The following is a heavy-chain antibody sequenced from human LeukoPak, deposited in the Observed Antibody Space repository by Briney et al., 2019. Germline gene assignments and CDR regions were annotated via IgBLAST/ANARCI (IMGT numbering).Heavy chain of an antibody. CDR3: ARGGDHYGDNVYY. J-gene: IGHJ4*02. V-gene: IGHV3-30-3*01. D-gene: IGHD4-17*01. CDR1: GFTFSSYA. CDR2: ISYDGSNK. Sequence: GSLRLSCAASGFTFSSYAMHWVRQAPGKGLEWVAVISYDGSNKYYADSVKGRFTISRDNSKNTLYLQMNSLRAEDTAVYYCARGGDHYGDNVYYWGQGTLVTVSS.